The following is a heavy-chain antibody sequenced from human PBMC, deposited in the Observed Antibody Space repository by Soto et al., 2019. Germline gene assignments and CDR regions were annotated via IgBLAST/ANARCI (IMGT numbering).Heavy chain of an antibody. V-gene: IGHV3-21*04. J-gene: IGHJ6*02. CDR1: EFTVCTYS. D-gene: IGHD3-3*01. CDR3: ARAQDFWSGYYTFNPVYYYYGMDV. CDR2: ISSSSSYI. Sequence: GGSPRLSCAASEFTVCTYSMNWVRQDPGKGLEWVSSISSSSSYIYYADSVKGRFTISRDNAKNSLYLEMSSLRAEDTAVYYCARAQDFWSGYYTFNPVYYYYGMDVWGQGTTVTVSS.